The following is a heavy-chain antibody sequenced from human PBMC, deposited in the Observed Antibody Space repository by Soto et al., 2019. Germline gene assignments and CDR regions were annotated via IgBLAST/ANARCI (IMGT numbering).Heavy chain of an antibody. J-gene: IGHJ4*02. D-gene: IGHD4-17*01. V-gene: IGHV1-46*01. CDR3: ANLATVTPFDY. CDR2: INLSGGST. Sequence: QAPGQGLEWMGIINLSGGSTSYAQNCQGRVTMTRDTSTSTVYMELSSLISEDTAVYYCANLATVTPFDYWGQGTLVTVSS.